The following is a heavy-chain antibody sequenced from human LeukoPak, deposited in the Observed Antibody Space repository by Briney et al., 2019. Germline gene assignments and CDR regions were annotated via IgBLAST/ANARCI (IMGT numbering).Heavy chain of an antibody. Sequence: ASVKVSCKVSGYTLTELSMHWVRQAPGKGLEWMGGFDPEDGETIYAQKFQGRVTMTEDTSTDTAYMELSSLRSEDTAVYYCATPSGSSGLSAFDIWGQGTMVTVSS. J-gene: IGHJ3*02. V-gene: IGHV1-24*01. CDR3: ATPSGSSGLSAFDI. CDR2: FDPEDGET. D-gene: IGHD1-26*01. CDR1: GYTLTELS.